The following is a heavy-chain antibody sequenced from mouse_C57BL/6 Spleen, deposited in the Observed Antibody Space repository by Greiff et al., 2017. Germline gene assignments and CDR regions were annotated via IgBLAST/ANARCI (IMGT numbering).Heavy chain of an antibody. J-gene: IGHJ1*03. D-gene: IGHD2-12*01. CDR2: IYPGSGST. Sequence: VQLQQPGAELVKPGASVKMSCKASGYTFTSYWITWVKQRPGQGLEWIGDIYPGSGSTNYNEKFKSKATLTVDTSSSTAYMQLSSLTSEDSAVYYCARSGVDDRYFDVWGTGTTVTVSS. CDR3: ARSGVDDRYFDV. V-gene: IGHV1-55*01. CDR1: GYTFTSYW.